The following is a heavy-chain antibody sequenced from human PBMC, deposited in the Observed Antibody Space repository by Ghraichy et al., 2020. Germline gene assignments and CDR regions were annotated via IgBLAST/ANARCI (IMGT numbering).Heavy chain of an antibody. J-gene: IGHJ4*02. Sequence: GGSLRLSCAASGFALSNYWMTWVRQAPGKGLEWVANIKEDGSQTYYVDSVRGRFTISRDNSKNTLYLQMNSLRAEDTAVYYCARFYDRSGYYGPFDYWGQGTLVTVSS. CDR3: ARFYDRSGYYGPFDY. D-gene: IGHD3-22*01. V-gene: IGHV3-7*01. CDR1: GFALSNYW. CDR2: IKEDGSQT.